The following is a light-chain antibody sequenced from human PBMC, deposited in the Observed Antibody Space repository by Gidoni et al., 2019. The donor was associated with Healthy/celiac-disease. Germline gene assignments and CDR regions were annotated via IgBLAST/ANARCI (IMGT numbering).Light chain of an antibody. CDR2: GAS. CDR1: PSVSSN. J-gene: IGKJ2*01. Sequence: EIVLTPSPATLSVSPGERATLSCRASPSVSSNLAWYQQKPGQAPRLLIYGASTRATGIPARFSGSGSGTEFTLTISSLQSEDFAVYYCQQYNNWLLYTFGQGTKLEIK. CDR3: QQYNNWLLYT. V-gene: IGKV3-15*01.